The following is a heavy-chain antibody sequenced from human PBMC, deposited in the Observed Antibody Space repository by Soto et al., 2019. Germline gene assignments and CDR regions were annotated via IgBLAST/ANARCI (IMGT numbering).Heavy chain of an antibody. CDR3: ARDHSTIYYYYGMDV. CDR1: GGTFSSYA. D-gene: IGHD2-8*01. Sequence: SVKVSCKASGGTFSSYAISWVRQAPGQGLEWMGGIIPIFGTANYAQKFQGRVTITADESTSTAYMELSSLRSEDTAVYYRARDHSTIYYYYGMDVWGQGTTVTVSS. V-gene: IGHV1-69*13. CDR2: IIPIFGTA. J-gene: IGHJ6*02.